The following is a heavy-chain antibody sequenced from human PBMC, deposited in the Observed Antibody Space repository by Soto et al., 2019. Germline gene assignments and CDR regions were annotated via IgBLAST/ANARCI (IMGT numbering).Heavy chain of an antibody. J-gene: IGHJ3*02. D-gene: IGHD2-8*01. CDR3: AKNFVSRKGVYDPFDI. CDR2: IGGAGSNI. Sequence: PGGSLRLSCAASGFTFSEYAMTWVRQAPGKGLEWVSVIGGAGSNIYYADSVEGRFTVSRDDSKNTLYLRMDSLRVEDTAVYYWAKNFVSRKGVYDPFDIWGPGKMVTVSS. V-gene: IGHV3-23*01. CDR1: GFTFSEYA.